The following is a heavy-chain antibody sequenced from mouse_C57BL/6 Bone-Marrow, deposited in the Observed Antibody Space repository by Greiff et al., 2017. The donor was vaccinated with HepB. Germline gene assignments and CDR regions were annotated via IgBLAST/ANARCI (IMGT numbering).Heavy chain of an antibody. V-gene: IGHV6-6*01. Sequence: DVMLVESGGGLVQPGGSMKLSCAASGFTFSDAWMDWVRQSPEKGLEWVAEIRNKANNHATYYAESVKGRFTISRDDSKSSVYLQMNSLRAEDTGIYYCTRPGSSPQYFDVWGTGTTVTVSS. CDR1: GFTFSDAW. CDR3: TRPGSSPQYFDV. J-gene: IGHJ1*03. CDR2: IRNKANNHAT. D-gene: IGHD1-1*01.